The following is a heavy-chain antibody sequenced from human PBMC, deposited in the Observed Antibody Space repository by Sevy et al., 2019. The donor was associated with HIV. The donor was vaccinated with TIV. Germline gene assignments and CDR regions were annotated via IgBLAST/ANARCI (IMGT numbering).Heavy chain of an antibody. Sequence: GGSLRLSCAASGFNLSDHYMGWVRQAPGKGLESVGRSRDKINSYATEDAASVRGRFTISRDDSKNSLYLQMNSLKCEDTAVYYCVREYYDSWSGYRFFYMDVWGKGPTVTVSS. CDR2: SRDKINSYAT. V-gene: IGHV3-72*01. J-gene: IGHJ6*03. D-gene: IGHD3-3*01. CDR3: VREYYDSWSGYRFFYMDV. CDR1: GFNLSDHY.